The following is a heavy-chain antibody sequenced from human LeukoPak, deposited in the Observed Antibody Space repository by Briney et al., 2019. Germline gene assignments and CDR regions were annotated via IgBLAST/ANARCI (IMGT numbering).Heavy chain of an antibody. D-gene: IGHD5-18*01. CDR1: GFTFSSYW. V-gene: IGHV3-74*01. J-gene: IGHJ4*02. Sequence: PGGSLRLSCAASGFTFSSYWMHWVRQAPGKGLVWVSRINTDGSSTSYADSVKGRFTISRDNAKNTLYLQMNSLRAEDTALYYCAKDNAVDTAMGYSWGQGTLVTVSS. CDR3: AKDNAVDTAMGYS. CDR2: INTDGSST.